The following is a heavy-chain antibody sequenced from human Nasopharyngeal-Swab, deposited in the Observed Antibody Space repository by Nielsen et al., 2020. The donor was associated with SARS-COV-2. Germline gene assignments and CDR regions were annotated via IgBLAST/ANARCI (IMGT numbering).Heavy chain of an antibody. CDR2: ISYDGSNK. CDR3: ARDLNPSYSRAFDY. D-gene: IGHD6-13*01. V-gene: IGHV3-30-3*01. Sequence: VRQAPGKGLEWVAVISYDGSNKYYADSVKGRFTISRDNSKNSLYLQMNSLRAEDTAVYYCARDLNPSYSRAFDYWGRGTLVTVSS. J-gene: IGHJ4*02.